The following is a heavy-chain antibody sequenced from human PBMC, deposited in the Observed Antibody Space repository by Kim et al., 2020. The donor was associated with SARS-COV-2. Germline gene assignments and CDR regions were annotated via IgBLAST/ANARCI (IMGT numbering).Heavy chain of an antibody. J-gene: IGHJ6*02. V-gene: IGHV4-34*01. CDR1: GGSFSGYY. D-gene: IGHD2-2*02. Sequence: SETLSLTCAVYGGSFSGYYWSWIRQSPGKGLEWIGKIYQSGTTNYNPSLKSRVTISVDTSKNQFSLKLSSVTAADTGFYYCARGRAGVVPAPILGIGPHYDYFIMDVWAHGTTVTVSS. CDR2: IYQSGTT. CDR3: ARGRAGVVPAPILGIGPHYDYFIMDV.